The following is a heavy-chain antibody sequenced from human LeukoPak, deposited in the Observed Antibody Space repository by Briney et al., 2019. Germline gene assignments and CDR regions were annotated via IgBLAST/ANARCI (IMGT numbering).Heavy chain of an antibody. V-gene: IGHV3-23*01. Sequence: SGGSLRLSCAASGFTFSSYWMHWVRQAPGKGLEWVSAISGSGGSTYYADSVKGRFTISRDNSKNTLYLQMNSLRAEDTAVYYYAKDLAYSSVGGSPDYWGQGTLVTVSS. D-gene: IGHD1-26*01. CDR1: GFTFSSYW. J-gene: IGHJ4*02. CDR2: ISGSGGST. CDR3: AKDLAYSSVGGSPDY.